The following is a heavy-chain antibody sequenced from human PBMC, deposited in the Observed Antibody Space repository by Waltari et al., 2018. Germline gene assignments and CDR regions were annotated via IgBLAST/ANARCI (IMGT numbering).Heavy chain of an antibody. CDR1: GFTFSSSA. D-gene: IGHD6-6*01. CDR3: AREAARPGAFDI. Sequence: QVQLVESGGGVVQPGRSLRLSCSASGFTFSSSAMTWVRQAPGKGLEWVAVISYDGSNKYYADSVKGRFTISRDNSKNTLYLQMNSLRAEDTAVYYCAREAARPGAFDIWGQGTMVTVSS. CDR2: ISYDGSNK. J-gene: IGHJ3*02. V-gene: IGHV3-30-3*01.